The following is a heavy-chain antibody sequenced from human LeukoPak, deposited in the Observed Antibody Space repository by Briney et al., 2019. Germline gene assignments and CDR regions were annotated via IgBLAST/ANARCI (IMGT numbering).Heavy chain of an antibody. D-gene: IGHD1-26*01. Sequence: SETLSLTCTVSGGSISSSSYYWGWIRQPPGKGLDWIGTAYYSGSTYYNPSLKSQVTISVDTSKKQFSLELSSVTAADTAVYYCARGDSGTYYYFDYWGQGTLVTVSS. V-gene: IGHV4-39*01. CDR3: ARGDSGTYYYFDY. CDR1: GGSISSSSYY. J-gene: IGHJ4*02. CDR2: AYYSGST.